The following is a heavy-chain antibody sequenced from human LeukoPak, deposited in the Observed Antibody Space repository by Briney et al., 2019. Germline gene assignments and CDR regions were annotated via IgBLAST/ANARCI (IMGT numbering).Heavy chain of an antibody. CDR1: GGSISTNY. D-gene: IGHD3-16*01. J-gene: IGHJ4*02. CDR2: IFYSGRN. Sequence: SETLSLTCTVSGGSISTNYWSWIRQPPGKGLEWIGNIFYSGRNNYNPSLRSRVTMSVDTHKNQFSLNLSSVTAADAAVYYCARVNYWGSWLDYWGQGTRVTVSS. V-gene: IGHV4-59*01. CDR3: ARVNYWGSWLDY.